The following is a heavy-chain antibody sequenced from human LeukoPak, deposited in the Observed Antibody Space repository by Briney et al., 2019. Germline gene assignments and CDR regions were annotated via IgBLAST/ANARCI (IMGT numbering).Heavy chain of an antibody. D-gene: IGHD3-3*01. CDR2: IIPILGVA. J-gene: IGHJ3*02. CDR1: GGTFSSYT. V-gene: IGHV1-69*02. CDR3: ARMYYDFWSGYFGLDDAFDI. Sequence: ASVKVSCKASGGTFSSYTISWVRQAPGQGLEWMGRIIPILGVANYAQKFQGRVTISADKSTNTAYMELSSLRSEDTAVYYCARMYYDFWSGYFGLDDAFDIWGQGTMVTVSS.